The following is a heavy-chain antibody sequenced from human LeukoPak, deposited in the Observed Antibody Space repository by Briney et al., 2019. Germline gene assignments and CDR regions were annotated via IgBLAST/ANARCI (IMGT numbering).Heavy chain of an antibody. CDR1: GGTFSSYA. D-gene: IGHD3-22*01. CDR2: IIPILGIA. V-gene: IGHV1-69*04. J-gene: IGHJ5*02. Sequence: SVKVSCKASGGTFSSYAISWVRQAPGQGLEWMGRIIPILGIANYAQKFQGRVTITADKSTSTAYMELCSLRSEDTAVYYCATQGRGGMIVVVMTWGQGTLVTVSS. CDR3: ATQGRGGMIVVVMT.